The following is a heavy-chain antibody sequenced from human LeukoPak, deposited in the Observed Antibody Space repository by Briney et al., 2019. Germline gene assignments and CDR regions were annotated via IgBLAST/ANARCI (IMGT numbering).Heavy chain of an antibody. J-gene: IGHJ4*02. CDR3: ARDYYDSSALRLDY. Sequence: ASVKVSCKASGYTFTSYALHWVRQAPGQRLEWVGWIKTGNGNTKYSQKFQGRVTITRDTSASTAYMELSSLRSEDTAVYYCARDYYDSSALRLDYWGQGTLVTVSS. D-gene: IGHD3-22*01. CDR2: IKTGNGNT. V-gene: IGHV1-3*04. CDR1: GYTFTSYA.